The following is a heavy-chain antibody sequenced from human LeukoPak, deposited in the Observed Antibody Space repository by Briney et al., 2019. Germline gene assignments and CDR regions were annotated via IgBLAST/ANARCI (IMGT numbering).Heavy chain of an antibody. Sequence: GGSLRLSCAASGVTFRSSGMHWVRQAPGKGLEWVAFIRYDGSSKDYADSVKGRFTISRDNSKNTLYLQMNSLRAEDTAVYYCAKALGVRGTWFYYMDVWGKGTTVTISS. CDR2: IRYDGSSK. CDR1: GVTFRSSG. CDR3: AKALGVRGTWFYYMDV. J-gene: IGHJ6*03. V-gene: IGHV3-30*02. D-gene: IGHD3-10*01.